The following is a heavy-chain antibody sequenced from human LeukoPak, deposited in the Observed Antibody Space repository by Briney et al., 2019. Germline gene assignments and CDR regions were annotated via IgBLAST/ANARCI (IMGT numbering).Heavy chain of an antibody. D-gene: IGHD4-17*01. CDR2: INSDGSNT. CDR1: GFTFSNCW. V-gene: IGHV3-74*01. J-gene: IGHJ4*02. Sequence: GGSLRLSCAASGFTFSNCWMHWVRQAPGKGLVWVSRINSDGSNTNYADSVKGRFTISRGNAKNTLYLQMNSLRAEDTALYYCARVGMATVTYWGQGTLVTVSS. CDR3: ARVGMATVTY.